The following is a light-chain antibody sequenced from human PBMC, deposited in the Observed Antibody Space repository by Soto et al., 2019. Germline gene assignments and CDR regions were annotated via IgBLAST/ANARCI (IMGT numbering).Light chain of an antibody. V-gene: IGKV3-11*01. CDR3: QQYGSSPRT. CDR1: QSVTTY. Sequence: EIVLTQSPATLSLSPGERATLSCRASQSVTTYLAWYQQKPGQGTRLLIYGASKRATGIPARFSGSGSGTDFTLTISSLEPEDFAVYYCQQYGSSPRTFGQGTKVDIK. J-gene: IGKJ1*01. CDR2: GAS.